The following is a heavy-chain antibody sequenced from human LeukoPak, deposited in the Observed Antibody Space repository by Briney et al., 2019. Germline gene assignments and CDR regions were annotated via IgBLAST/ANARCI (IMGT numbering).Heavy chain of an antibody. J-gene: IGHJ5*02. CDR2: ISNHDLDI. D-gene: IGHD1-26*01. CDR3: TKDSIIVNSWGFDL. V-gene: IGHV3-21*01. Sequence: PGGSLRLSCVASGLTFSDAWMSWVRQAPGKGLEWVSTISNHDLDIYYADSMKGRITISRDNAENTVYLEMSSLRVEDTALYYCTKDSIIVNSWGFDLWGQGTLVTVSS. CDR1: GLTFSDAW.